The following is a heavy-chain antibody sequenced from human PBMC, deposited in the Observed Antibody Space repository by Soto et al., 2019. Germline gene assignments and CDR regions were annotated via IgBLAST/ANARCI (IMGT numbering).Heavy chain of an antibody. CDR3: ARVPSKVISFGGVIWFDP. CDR1: GYTFTSYD. V-gene: IGHV1-8*01. J-gene: IGHJ5*02. Sequence: PSVKVSCKASGYTFTSYDINWVRQATGQGLEWMGWMNPNSGNTGYAQKFQGRVTMTRNTSISTAYMELSSLRSEDTAVYYCARVPSKVISFGGVIWFDPWGQGTLVTVSS. D-gene: IGHD3-16*01. CDR2: MNPNSGNT.